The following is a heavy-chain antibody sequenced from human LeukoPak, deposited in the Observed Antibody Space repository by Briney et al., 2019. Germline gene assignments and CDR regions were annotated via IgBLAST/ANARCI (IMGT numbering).Heavy chain of an antibody. J-gene: IGHJ6*04. CDR3: ARGGDIVVVVAATSSYYYGMDV. CDR2: ISAYNGNT. CDR1: GYTFTSYG. Sequence: ASVKVSCKASGYTFTSYGISWVRQAPGQGLEWMGWISAYNGNTNYALKLQGRVTMTTDTSTSTAYMELRSLRSDDTAVYYCARGGDIVVVVAATSSYYYGMDVWGKGTTVTVSS. V-gene: IGHV1-18*04. D-gene: IGHD2-15*01.